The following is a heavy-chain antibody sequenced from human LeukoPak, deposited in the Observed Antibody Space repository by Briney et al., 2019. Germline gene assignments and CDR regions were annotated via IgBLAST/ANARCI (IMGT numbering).Heavy chain of an antibody. Sequence: ASVMVSCKASVYTFTTYDINWVRQATGEGLEWMGWMNPYSGNTGYTQKFQGRVTMTCNSSISTAYMELSSLRSEDRAVYYCARASKYGSSGLDYWGQGTLLTVSS. J-gene: IGHJ4*02. V-gene: IGHV1-8*01. CDR1: VYTFTTYD. CDR3: ARASKYGSSGLDY. CDR2: MNPYSGNT. D-gene: IGHD3-10*01.